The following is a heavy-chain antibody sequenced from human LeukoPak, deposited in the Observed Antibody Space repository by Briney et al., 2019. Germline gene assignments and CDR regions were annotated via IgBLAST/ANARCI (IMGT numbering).Heavy chain of an antibody. CDR3: ARVYYYDSSGNFDY. CDR1: GGSISSGDYY. D-gene: IGHD3-22*01. V-gene: IGHV4-30-4*01. Sequence: SETLSLTCTVSGGSISSGDYYWSWTRQPPGKGLEWIGYIYYSGSTYYNPSLKSRVTISVDTSKNQFSLKLSSVTAADTAVYYCARVYYYDSSGNFDYWGQGTLVTVSS. J-gene: IGHJ4*02. CDR2: IYYSGST.